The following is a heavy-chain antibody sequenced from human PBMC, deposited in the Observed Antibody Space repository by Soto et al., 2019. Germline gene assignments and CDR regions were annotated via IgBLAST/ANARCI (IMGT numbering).Heavy chain of an antibody. V-gene: IGHV1-69*13. CDR2: IIPIFGTA. CDR1: GGTFSSYA. Sequence: SVKVSCKASGGTFSSYAISWVRQAPGQGLEWMGGIIPIFGTANYAQKFQGRVTITADESTSTAYMELSSLRSEDTAVYYCARVIESIFGPAYYYYYGMDVWGQGTTVTVSS. D-gene: IGHD3-3*01. J-gene: IGHJ6*02. CDR3: ARVIESIFGPAYYYYYGMDV.